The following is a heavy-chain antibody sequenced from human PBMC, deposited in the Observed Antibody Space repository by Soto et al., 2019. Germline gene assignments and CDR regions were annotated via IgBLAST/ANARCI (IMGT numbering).Heavy chain of an antibody. D-gene: IGHD4-17*01. CDR3: VRDLPGDYARGHYYYGMDV. V-gene: IGHV3-33*01. CDR1: GFTFSSYG. J-gene: IGHJ6*02. Sequence: QVQLVESGGGVVQPGRSLRLSCAASGFTFSSYGMHWVRQAPGKGLEWVAVIWYDGSNKYYADSVKGRFTISRDNSKNTLYLQMNSLRAEDTAVYYCVRDLPGDYARGHYYYGMDVWGQGTTVTVSS. CDR2: IWYDGSNK.